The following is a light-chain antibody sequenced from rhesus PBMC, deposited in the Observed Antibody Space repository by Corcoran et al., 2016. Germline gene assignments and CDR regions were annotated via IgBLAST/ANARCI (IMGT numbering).Light chain of an antibody. CDR2: VAP. CDR1: QSVSSS. CDR3: QQHNSNPYS. Sequence: QVILTQSPATLSLSPGERATLSCRASQSVSSSLAWSQPTSGQAPRLLIYVAPTRATGIPDSFSGSGSGTEFTLTISSLEPEDFATYYCQQHNSNPYSFGQGTKVEIK. V-gene: IGKV3-53*01. J-gene: IGKJ2*01.